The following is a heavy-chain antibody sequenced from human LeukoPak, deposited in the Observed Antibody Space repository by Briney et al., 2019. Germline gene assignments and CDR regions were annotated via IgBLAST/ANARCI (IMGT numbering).Heavy chain of an antibody. CDR1: GYTFTGYY. Sequence: AASVKVSCKASGYTFTGYYMHWVRQAPGQGLEWMGRINPNSGGTNYAQKFQGRVTMTRDTSISTAYMELSRLRSDDTAVYYCARVYYYDSSGGAFDIWGQGTMVTVSS. V-gene: IGHV1-2*06. J-gene: IGHJ3*02. D-gene: IGHD3-22*01. CDR3: ARVYYYDSSGGAFDI. CDR2: INPNSGGT.